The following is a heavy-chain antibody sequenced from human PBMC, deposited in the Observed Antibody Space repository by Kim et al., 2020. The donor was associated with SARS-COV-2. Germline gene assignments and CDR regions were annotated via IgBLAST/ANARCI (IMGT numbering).Heavy chain of an antibody. CDR1: GGSISSGGYS. D-gene: IGHD3-10*01. CDR3: ARAMVQGVIITNYYMDV. V-gene: IGHV4-30-2*01. J-gene: IGHJ6*03. Sequence: SETLSLTCAVSGGSISSGGYSWSWIRQPPGKGLEWIGYIYHSGSTYYNPSLKSRVTISVDRSKNQFSLKLSSVTAADTAVYYCARAMVQGVIITNYYMDVWGKGTTVTVSS. CDR2: IYHSGST.